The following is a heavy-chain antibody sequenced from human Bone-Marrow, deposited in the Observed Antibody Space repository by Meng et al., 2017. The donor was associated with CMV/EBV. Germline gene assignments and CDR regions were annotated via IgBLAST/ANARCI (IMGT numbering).Heavy chain of an antibody. J-gene: IGHJ6*02. CDR3: GRTYSLYYYGIDV. Sequence: GESLKISCAASGFTFNSYWMSWVRQAPGKGLEWVANIKQDGSEKYYVDSVKGRFTISRDNAKNSLYLQMNSLRAEDTAVYYCGRTYSLYYYGIDVWGQGTTVTVSS. V-gene: IGHV3-7*01. CDR1: GFTFNSYW. CDR2: IKQDGSEK. D-gene: IGHD5-12*01.